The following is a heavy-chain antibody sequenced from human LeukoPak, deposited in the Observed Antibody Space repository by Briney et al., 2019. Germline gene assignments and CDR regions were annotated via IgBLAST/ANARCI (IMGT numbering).Heavy chain of an antibody. D-gene: IGHD2-2*01. CDR2: IRYDGSNK. Sequence: GGSLRLSCAASGFTFSSYGTHWVRQAPGKGLEWVAFIRYDGSNKYYADSVKGRFTISRDNSKNTLYLQMNSLRAEDTAVYYCAIDEDIVVVPAAPRPDYWGQGTLVTVSS. V-gene: IGHV3-30*02. CDR3: AIDEDIVVVPAAPRPDY. CDR1: GFTFSSYG. J-gene: IGHJ4*02.